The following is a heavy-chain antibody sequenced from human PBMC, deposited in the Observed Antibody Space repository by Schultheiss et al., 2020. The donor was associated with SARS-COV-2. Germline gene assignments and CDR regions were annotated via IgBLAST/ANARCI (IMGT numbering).Heavy chain of an antibody. J-gene: IGHJ4*02. CDR2: ISYDGSNK. V-gene: IGHV3-30*03. D-gene: IGHD6-6*01. Sequence: GESLKISCAASGFTFSSYGMHWVRQAPGKGLEWVAVISYDGSNKYYADSVKGRFTISRDNSKNTLYLQMNSLRAEDTAVYYCARAEIAARVYPDYWGQGTLVTVSS. CDR1: GFTFSSYG. CDR3: ARAEIAARVYPDY.